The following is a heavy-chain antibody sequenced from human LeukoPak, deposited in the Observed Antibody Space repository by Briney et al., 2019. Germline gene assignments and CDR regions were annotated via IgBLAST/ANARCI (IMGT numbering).Heavy chain of an antibody. D-gene: IGHD3-16*01. CDR2: IYTGGTT. V-gene: IGHV3-66*01. J-gene: IGHJ4*02. CDR1: GFSFSIFW. CDR3: ARDVAAPGGVYFDY. Sequence: PGGSLRLSCAASGFSFSIFWMTWVRQAPGKGLVWVSVIYTGGTTYYADSVKGRFTISRDNSKNTLYLQMNSLRAGDTAVYYCARDVAAPGGVYFDYWGQGTLVTVSS.